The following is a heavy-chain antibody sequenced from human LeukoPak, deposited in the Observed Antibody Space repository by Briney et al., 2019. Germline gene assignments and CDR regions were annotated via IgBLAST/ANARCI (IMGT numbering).Heavy chain of an antibody. V-gene: IGHV3-74*01. CDR3: TRSSGEGFDY. Sequence: GGPLRLSCAASGFTLSTYWMHWVRQAPGKGLVWVSRINPDGSSTTYADSVKGRFTISRDNAKNTLYLQMNSLRAEDTAVYYCTRSSGEGFDYWGQGTLVTVSS. J-gene: IGHJ4*02. D-gene: IGHD6-19*01. CDR1: GFTLSTYW. CDR2: INPDGSST.